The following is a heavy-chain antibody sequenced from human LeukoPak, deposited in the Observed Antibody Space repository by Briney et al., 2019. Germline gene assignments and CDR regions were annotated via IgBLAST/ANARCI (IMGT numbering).Heavy chain of an antibody. CDR2: IYHSGST. Sequence: PSETLSLTCTVSGYSISSGCYWGWIRQPPGKGLEWIGSIYHSGSTYYNPSLKSRVTISVDTSKNQFSLKLSSVTAADTAVYYCAIIDYYYYYMDVWGKGTTVTVSS. V-gene: IGHV4-38-2*02. J-gene: IGHJ6*03. CDR1: GYSISSGCY. CDR3: AIIDYYYYYMDV.